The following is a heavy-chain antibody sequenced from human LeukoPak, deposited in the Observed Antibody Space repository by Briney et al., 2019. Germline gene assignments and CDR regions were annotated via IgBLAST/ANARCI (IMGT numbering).Heavy chain of an antibody. V-gene: IGHV1-69-2*01. D-gene: IGHD2-15*01. CDR2: VDPEDGET. Sequence: ASVKISCKVSGYTFTDYYMHWVQQAPGKGLEWMGLVDPEDGETIYAEKFQGRVTITADTSTDTAYMELSSLRSDNTAVYYCARGYCSGGTCYLVENWLDPWGQGTLVTVSS. J-gene: IGHJ5*02. CDR3: ARGYCSGGTCYLVENWLDP. CDR1: GYTFTDYY.